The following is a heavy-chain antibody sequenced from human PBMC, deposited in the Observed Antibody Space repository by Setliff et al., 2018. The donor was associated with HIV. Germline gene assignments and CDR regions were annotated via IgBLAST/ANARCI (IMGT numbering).Heavy chain of an antibody. D-gene: IGHD3-10*01. V-gene: IGHV4-31*03. CDR1: GGSISDSYFY. J-gene: IGHJ3*02. CDR3: ARSSAERTAVRGLAIAFDI. Sequence: SETLSLTCTVSGGSISDSYFYWSWIRQHPGRGLEWIGYIYYSGSTYYNPSLKSRVAVSVDTSKNQFSLSLSSVTAADTAVYYCARSSAERTAVRGLAIAFDIWGPGTKVTVSS. CDR2: IYYSGST.